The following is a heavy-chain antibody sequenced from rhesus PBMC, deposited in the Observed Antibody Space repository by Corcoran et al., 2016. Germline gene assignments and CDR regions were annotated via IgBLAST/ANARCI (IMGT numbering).Heavy chain of an antibody. CDR1: GYSISRGYY. V-gene: IGHV4S14*01. D-gene: IGHD1-44*02. J-gene: IGHJ4*01. CDR3: ARGVGATYYFDY. Sequence: QVQLQESGPGLVKPSETLSLTCAASGYSISRGYYWGRIRQPPGKGLEWSGSIYGSGGSNYLNPSLKSRVTLSVDTSKNQFSLKLSSVTAADTAVYYCARGVGATYYFDYWGQGVLVTVSS. CDR2: IYGSGGSN.